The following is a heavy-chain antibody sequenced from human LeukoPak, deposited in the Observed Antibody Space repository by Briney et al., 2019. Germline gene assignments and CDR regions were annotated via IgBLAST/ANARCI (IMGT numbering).Heavy chain of an antibody. CDR3: ARRDGSGSSPQRWFDP. J-gene: IGHJ5*02. CDR1: GGSISSSSYY. CDR2: IYYSGST. D-gene: IGHD3-10*01. Sequence: SETLSLTCTVSGGSISSSSYYWGWIRQPPGKGLEWIGSIYYSGSTYYNPSLKSRVTISVDTSKNQFSLKLSSVTAADTALYYCARRDGSGSSPQRWFDPWGQGTLVTVSS. V-gene: IGHV4-39*01.